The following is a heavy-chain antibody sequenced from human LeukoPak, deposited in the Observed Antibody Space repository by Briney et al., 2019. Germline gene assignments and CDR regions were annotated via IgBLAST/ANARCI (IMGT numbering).Heavy chain of an antibody. CDR3: ARAIAYASGSLGAFDI. V-gene: IGHV1-69*04. CDR2: IIPILGIA. J-gene: IGHJ3*02. CDR1: GGTFTSYA. D-gene: IGHD3-10*01. Sequence: SVKVSCKASGGTFTSYAISWVRQAPGQGLEWMGRIIPILGIANYAQKFQGRVTITADKSTSRAYMELSSLRSEDTAVYYCARAIAYASGSLGAFDIWGQGTMVTVSS.